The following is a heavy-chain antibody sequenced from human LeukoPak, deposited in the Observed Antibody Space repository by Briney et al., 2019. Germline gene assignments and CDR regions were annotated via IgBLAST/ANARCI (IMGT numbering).Heavy chain of an antibody. CDR3: ARGGYRDAFDI. D-gene: IGHD5-18*01. J-gene: IGHJ3*02. CDR2: ISSSGSTI. CDR1: GFTFSSYE. Sequence: PGGSLRLSCAASGFTFSSYEMNWVRQAPGKGLEWVSYISSSGSTIYYADSVKGRFTISRDNAKNSLYLQMNSLRAEDTAVYYCARGGYRDAFDIWGQGTMVTVSS. V-gene: IGHV3-48*03.